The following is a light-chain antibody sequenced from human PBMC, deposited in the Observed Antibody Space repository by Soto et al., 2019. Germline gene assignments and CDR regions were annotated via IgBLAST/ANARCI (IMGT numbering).Light chain of an antibody. CDR3: VAWDDNLSCVL. CDR1: SSNFASNS. Sequence: QSVLTQPPSASGTPGQRVTIYCSGSSSNFASNSVYWYQQVPGTAPKLLIYRSNQRPSGVPDRFSGSKSGTSASLAISGLRSEDEADYYCVAWDDNLSCVLFGGGTKVTGL. J-gene: IGLJ2*01. CDR2: RSN. V-gene: IGLV1-47*01.